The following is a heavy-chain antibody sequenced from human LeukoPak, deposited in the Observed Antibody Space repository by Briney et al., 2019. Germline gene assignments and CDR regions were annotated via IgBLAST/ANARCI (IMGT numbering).Heavy chain of an antibody. Sequence: EPESLLCSVCGDFNSLFYWMWLRRPPGGALVWLGYIYYSGSTNYTPSLKTRVSTSVDTSKTQFSLKLSSVIAADTAVYYCARHAVSYGDYITWGQGTLVTVSS. CDR2: IYYSGST. V-gene: IGHV4-59*08. J-gene: IGHJ5*02. CDR3: ARHAVSYGDYIT. D-gene: IGHD4-17*01. CDR1: GDFNSLFY.